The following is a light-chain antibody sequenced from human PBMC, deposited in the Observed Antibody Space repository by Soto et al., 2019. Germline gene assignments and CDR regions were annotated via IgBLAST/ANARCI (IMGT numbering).Light chain of an antibody. J-gene: IGLJ3*02. CDR2: LNSDGSH. Sequence: QTVVTQSPSASASLGASVKLTCTLTSGHSSYAIARHQQQPEKGPRYLMKLNSDGSHNKGDGIPDRFSGSSSGAERYLTISSLQSEDEAIYYCQTWDTGTWVFGGGTKLTVL. CDR3: QTWDTGTWV. CDR1: SGHSSYA. V-gene: IGLV4-69*01.